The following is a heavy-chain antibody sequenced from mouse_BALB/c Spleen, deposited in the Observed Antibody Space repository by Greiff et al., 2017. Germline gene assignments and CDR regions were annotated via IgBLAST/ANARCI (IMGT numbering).Heavy chain of an antibody. CDR3: ARGGLRQDYYAMDY. CDR2: INPYNGDT. Sequence: VQLQQSGPELVKPGASVKISCKASGYSFTGYFMNWVMQSHGKSLEWIGRINPYNGDTFYNQKFKGKATLTVDKSSSTAHMELRSLASEDSAVYYCARGGLRQDYYAMDYWGQGTSVTVSS. CDR1: GYSFTGYF. J-gene: IGHJ4*01. D-gene: IGHD2-2*01. V-gene: IGHV1-20*02.